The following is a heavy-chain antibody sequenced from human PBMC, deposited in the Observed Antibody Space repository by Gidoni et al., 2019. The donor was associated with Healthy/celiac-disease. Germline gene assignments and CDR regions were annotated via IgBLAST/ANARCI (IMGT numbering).Heavy chain of an antibody. J-gene: IGHJ4*02. CDR3: ARSVSGIPTL. Sequence: QVQLQQWGAGLLKPSETLSLTCAVYGGSFSGYYWSWIRQPPGKGLEWIGEINHSGSTNYNPSLKSRVTISVDTSKNQFSLKLSSVTAADTAVYYCARSVSGIPTLWGQGTLVTVSS. CDR1: GGSFSGYY. V-gene: IGHV4-34*01. CDR2: INHSGST.